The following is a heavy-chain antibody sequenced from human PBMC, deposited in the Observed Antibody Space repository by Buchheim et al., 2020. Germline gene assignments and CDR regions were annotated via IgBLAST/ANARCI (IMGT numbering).Heavy chain of an antibody. Sequence: QVQLVQSGAEVKKPGASVKVSCKASGYTFTSYAMHWVRQAPGQRLEWMGWINAGNGNTKYSQKFQGRVTITRDTSASTAYMELSSLRSEDTAVYYCARDHFFWSGYYTRYYYGMDVWGQGTT. CDR1: GYTFTSYA. CDR2: INAGNGNT. V-gene: IGHV1-3*01. CDR3: ARDHFFWSGYYTRYYYGMDV. D-gene: IGHD3-3*01. J-gene: IGHJ6*02.